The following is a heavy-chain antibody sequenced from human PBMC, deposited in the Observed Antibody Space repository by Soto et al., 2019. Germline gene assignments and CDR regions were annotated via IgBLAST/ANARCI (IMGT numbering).Heavy chain of an antibody. D-gene: IGHD3-16*02. CDR1: GGSISSSSYY. J-gene: IGHJ4*02. Sequence: QLQLQESGPGLVKPSETLSLTCTVSGGSISSSSYYWGWIRQPPGKGLEWIGSIYYSGSTYYNPSPKSRVTISVDTSKNQFSLKLSSVTAADTAVYYCARGGGSYRYRPFDYWGQGTLVTVSS. CDR2: IYYSGST. V-gene: IGHV4-39*01. CDR3: ARGGGSYRYRPFDY.